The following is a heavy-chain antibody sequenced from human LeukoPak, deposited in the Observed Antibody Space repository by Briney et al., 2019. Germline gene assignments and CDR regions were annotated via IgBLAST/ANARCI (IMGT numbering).Heavy chain of an antibody. D-gene: IGHD5-24*01. CDR2: ISSSSSYI. V-gene: IGHV3-21*01. CDR3: AREVATILFDY. CDR1: GFNFINYS. Sequence: RGSLRLSCAASGFNFINYSMNWVRQAPGKGLEWVSSISSSSSYIYYADSVKGRFTISRDNAKNSLYLQMNSLRAEDTAVYYCAREVATILFDYWGQGTLVTVSS. J-gene: IGHJ4*02.